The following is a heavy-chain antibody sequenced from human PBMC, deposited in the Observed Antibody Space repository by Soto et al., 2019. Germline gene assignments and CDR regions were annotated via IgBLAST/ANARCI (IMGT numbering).Heavy chain of an antibody. D-gene: IGHD1-26*01. Sequence: QVQLVQSGAEVKKPGSSVKVSCKASGGTFTSYAINWVRQAPGQGLEWMGGIIPIFAIANYAQKFQGRVTIAAYESTSTAYMELSSLRSEDTAVYYCAIRSRPGRNAMDVWGQGTTVTVSS. V-gene: IGHV1-69*01. CDR1: GGTFTSYA. CDR2: IIPIFAIA. J-gene: IGHJ6*02. CDR3: AIRSRPGRNAMDV.